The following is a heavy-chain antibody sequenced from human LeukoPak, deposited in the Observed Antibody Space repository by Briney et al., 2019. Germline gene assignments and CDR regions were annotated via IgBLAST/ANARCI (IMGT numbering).Heavy chain of an antibody. J-gene: IGHJ5*01. Sequence: ASVKVSCTASGYTFTGYYLHWVRRAPGQGLEWMGCVNPNSGDTNYAQKFQGSVTMTRDTSISTVYMELSRLRSDDTAVYYCARASGSYWWFDSWGQGTLVTVSS. D-gene: IGHD1-26*01. CDR2: VNPNSGDT. CDR3: ARASGSYWWFDS. V-gene: IGHV1-2*02. CDR1: GYTFTGYY.